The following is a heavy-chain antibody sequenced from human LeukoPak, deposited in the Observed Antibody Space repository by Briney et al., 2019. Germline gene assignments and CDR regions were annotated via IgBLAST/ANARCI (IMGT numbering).Heavy chain of an antibody. J-gene: IGHJ4*02. D-gene: IGHD2-15*01. V-gene: IGHV1-46*01. CDR2: NPSGGST. CDR3: AREGDIVLRGGFDY. Sequence: NPSGGSTSYAQKFQGRVTMTRDTSTSTVYMELSSLRSEDTAVYYCAREGDIVLRGGFDYWGQGTLVTVSS.